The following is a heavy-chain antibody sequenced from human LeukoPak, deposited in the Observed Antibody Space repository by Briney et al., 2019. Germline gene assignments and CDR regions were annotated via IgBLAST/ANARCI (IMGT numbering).Heavy chain of an antibody. Sequence: GGSLRLSCAASGFTFSSYAMSWVRQAPGKGLEWVSAISGSGGSTYYADSVKGRFTISRDNSKNTLYLQMNSLRVEDTAVYYCARDKVVGDTTRGSSFDYWGQGILVPVSS. CDR3: ARDKVVGDTTRGSSFDY. V-gene: IGHV3-23*01. CDR1: GFTFSSYA. CDR2: ISGSGGST. D-gene: IGHD1-26*01. J-gene: IGHJ4*02.